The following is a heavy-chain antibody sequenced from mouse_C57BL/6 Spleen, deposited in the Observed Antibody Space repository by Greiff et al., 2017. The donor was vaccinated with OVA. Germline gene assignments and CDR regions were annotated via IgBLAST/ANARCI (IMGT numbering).Heavy chain of an antibody. D-gene: IGHD1-1*01. J-gene: IGHJ2*01. CDR3: AYGSSYYFDD. CDR2: INPSSGYT. CDR1: GYTFTSYT. V-gene: IGHV1-4*01. Sequence: QVQLQQSGAELARPGASVKMSCKASGYTFTSYTMHWVKQRPGQGLEWIGYINPSSGYTKYNQKFKDKATLTADKSSSTAYMQLSSLTSEDSAVYYCAYGSSYYFDDWGQGTTLTVSS.